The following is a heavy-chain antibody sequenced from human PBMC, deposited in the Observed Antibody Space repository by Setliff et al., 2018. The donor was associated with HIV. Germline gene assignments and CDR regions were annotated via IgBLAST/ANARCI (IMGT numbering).Heavy chain of an antibody. D-gene: IGHD6-19*01. CDR1: GGSIVSTDYY. CDR2: IFYSGRT. J-gene: IGHJ5*02. Sequence: SETLSLTCTVSGGSIVSTDYYWGWIRQPPGKGLEWIGSIFYSGRTTYNPSLKSRVTISVDTSKSQFSLKLSSLTAADTAVYYCARGRTQWPNYNYFDPWGLGTLVTVSS. CDR3: ARGRTQWPNYNYFDP. V-gene: IGHV4-39*07.